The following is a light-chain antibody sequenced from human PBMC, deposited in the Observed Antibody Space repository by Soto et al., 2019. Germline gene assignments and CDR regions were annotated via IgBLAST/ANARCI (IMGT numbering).Light chain of an antibody. V-gene: IGLV2-14*01. CDR2: EVT. CDR1: SSDIGGYNF. Sequence: ALTQPASVSGSPGQSITISCTGTSSDIGGYNFVSWYQQHPGKAPKLMIYEVTNRPSGISNRFSGSKSGNTASLTISGVQPEDEADYYCSSYRTMTTLVFGGGTKLTVL. J-gene: IGLJ2*01. CDR3: SSYRTMTTLV.